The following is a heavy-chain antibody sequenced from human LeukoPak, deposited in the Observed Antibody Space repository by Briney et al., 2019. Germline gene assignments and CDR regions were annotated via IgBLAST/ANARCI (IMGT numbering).Heavy chain of an antibody. CDR2: IYYSGST. V-gene: IGHV4-59*01. CDR1: GGSISSYY. D-gene: IGHD3-22*01. Sequence: SETLSLTCTVSGGSISSYYWSWIRQPPGKGLEWIGYIYYSGSTNYYPSLKSRVTISVDTSKNQFSLKLSSVTAADTAVYYCARWGYHDSSGYYRNWFDPWGQGTLVTVSS. J-gene: IGHJ5*02. CDR3: ARWGYHDSSGYYRNWFDP.